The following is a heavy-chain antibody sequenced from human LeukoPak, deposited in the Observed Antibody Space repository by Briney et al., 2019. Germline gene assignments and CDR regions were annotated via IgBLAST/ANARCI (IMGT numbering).Heavy chain of an antibody. CDR1: GYTFTSYY. CDR3: AREKLTYYYGSGSYYLPYSDYYYGMDV. D-gene: IGHD3-10*01. J-gene: IGHJ6*02. CDR2: INPSGGST. Sequence: ASVKVSCKASGYTFTSYYMHWVRQAPGQGLEWMGIINPSGGSTSYAQKFQGRVTMTRDTSTSTVYMELSSLRSEDTAVYYCAREKLTYYYGSGSYYLPYSDYYYGMDVWGQGTTVTVSS. V-gene: IGHV1-46*01.